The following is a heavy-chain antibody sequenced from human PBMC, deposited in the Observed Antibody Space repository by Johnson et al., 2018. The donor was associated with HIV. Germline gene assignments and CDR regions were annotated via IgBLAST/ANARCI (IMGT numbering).Heavy chain of an antibody. CDR1: GFTFSGHG. J-gene: IGHJ3*02. V-gene: IGHV3-30*02. Sequence: QEKLVESGGGMVQPGGSLRLSCAASGFTFSGHGIHWVRQAPGTGLEWVAFIRYDGSNKYYAESVKGRFTISRDNSKNTLYLQMNSLRAEDTAVYYCAREGGYCSSTSCFRHWASAFDIWGQGTLVSVSS. CDR2: IRYDGSNK. CDR3: AREGGYCSSTSCFRHWASAFDI. D-gene: IGHD2-2*01.